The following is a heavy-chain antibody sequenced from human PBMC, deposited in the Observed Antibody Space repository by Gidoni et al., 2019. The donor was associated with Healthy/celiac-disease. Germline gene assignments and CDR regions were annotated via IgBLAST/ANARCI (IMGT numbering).Heavy chain of an antibody. V-gene: IGHV1-2*02. CDR1: GYTFTGSY. CDR3: ARDQLKDIVVVPAAMSMDV. Sequence: QVQLVQSGAEVKKPGASVKVSCKASGYTFTGSYMHWVRQAPGQGLEWMGWINPNSGGTNYAQKFQGRVTMTRDTSISTAYMELSRLRSDDTAVYYCARDQLKDIVVVPAAMSMDVWGKGTTVTVSS. J-gene: IGHJ6*04. D-gene: IGHD2-2*01. CDR2: INPNSGGT.